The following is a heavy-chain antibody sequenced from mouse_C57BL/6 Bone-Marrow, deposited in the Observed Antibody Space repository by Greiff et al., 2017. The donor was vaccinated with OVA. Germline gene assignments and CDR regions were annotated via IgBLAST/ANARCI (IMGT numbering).Heavy chain of an antibody. D-gene: IGHD2-13*01. V-gene: IGHV1-55*01. CDR3: RRSCDDFDY. CDR2: IYPGGGST. J-gene: IGHJ2*01. CDR1: GYTFTSYW. Sequence: QVQLQQSGAGLVKPGASVKMSCKASGYTFTSYWITWVKQRPGQGLEWIGDIYPGGGSTNYNEKFKSKATLTVDTSSSTAYLQISSLTSEDSAVYYCRRSCDDFDYWGQGTTLTVSA.